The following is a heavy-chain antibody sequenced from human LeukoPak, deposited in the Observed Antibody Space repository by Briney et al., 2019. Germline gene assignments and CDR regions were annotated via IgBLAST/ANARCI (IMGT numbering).Heavy chain of an antibody. J-gene: IGHJ6*03. CDR3: ANHPFVRGVPDNYYYMDV. V-gene: IGHV3-74*01. CDR1: GFSFSNYW. D-gene: IGHD3-10*01. CDR2: INSDGSST. Sequence: PGGSLRLSCAASGFSFSNYWMHWVRQAPGKGLVWVSRINSDGSSTTYADSVKGRFTISRDNSKNTLFLQMNTLRAEDTAVYYCANHPFVRGVPDNYYYMDVWGKGTTVTVSS.